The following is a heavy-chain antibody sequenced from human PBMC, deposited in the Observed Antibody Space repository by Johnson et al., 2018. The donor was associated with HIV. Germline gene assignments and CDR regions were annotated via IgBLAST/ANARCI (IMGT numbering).Heavy chain of an antibody. V-gene: IGHV3-7*01. Sequence: VQLVESGGGLVQPGGSLRLSCAASGFTFSSYWMSWVRQAPGKGLEWVANIKQDGSDTAYADSVKGRFTISRDNAKNSLYLQMNSLRAEDTAVYYCARDSRISLIVVVSRGGFDIWGQGTMVTVSS. D-gene: IGHD3-22*01. J-gene: IGHJ3*02. CDR2: IKQDGSDT. CDR3: ARDSRISLIVVVSRGGFDI. CDR1: GFTFSSYW.